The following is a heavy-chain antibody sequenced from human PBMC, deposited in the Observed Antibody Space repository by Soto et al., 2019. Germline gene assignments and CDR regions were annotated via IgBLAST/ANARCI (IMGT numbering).Heavy chain of an antibody. V-gene: IGHV3-21*01. Sequence: NWVRQAPGKGLEWVSSISSSSSYIYYADSVKGRFTISRDNAKNSLYLQMNSLRAEDTAVYYCARAYIVGRKAVDYWGQGTLVTVSS. J-gene: IGHJ4*02. CDR3: ARAYIVGRKAVDY. D-gene: IGHD1-26*01. CDR2: ISSSSSYI.